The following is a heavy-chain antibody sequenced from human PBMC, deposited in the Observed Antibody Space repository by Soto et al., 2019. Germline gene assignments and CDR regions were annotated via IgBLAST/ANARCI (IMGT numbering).Heavy chain of an antibody. CDR3: ASSRVGATSLVY. J-gene: IGHJ4*02. CDR1: GCYISIGTDY. D-gene: IGHD1-26*01. CDR2: IHYSGST. Sequence: SETLSLTCDVTGCYISIGTDYLGWIRQPPGKGLEWIGNIHYSGSTNYNPSLKSRLSISVDTSKNQFSLKLSSVTAADTAVYYCASSRVGATSLVYRGQGTLVPV. V-gene: IGHV4-39*01.